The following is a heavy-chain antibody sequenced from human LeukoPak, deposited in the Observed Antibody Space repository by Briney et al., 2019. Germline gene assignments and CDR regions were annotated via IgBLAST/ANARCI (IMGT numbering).Heavy chain of an antibody. J-gene: IGHJ4*02. CDR1: GGSIRSYY. Sequence: SETLSLTCTVSGGSIRSYYWSWIRQTPGKGLEWIGYIYYSGSTNYNPSLKSRLTISVDTSKNQFSLKLSSVTAADTAVYYCARDGGIVGIDYWGQGTLVTVSS. CDR2: IYYSGST. CDR3: ARDGGIVGIDY. V-gene: IGHV4-59*12. D-gene: IGHD1-26*01.